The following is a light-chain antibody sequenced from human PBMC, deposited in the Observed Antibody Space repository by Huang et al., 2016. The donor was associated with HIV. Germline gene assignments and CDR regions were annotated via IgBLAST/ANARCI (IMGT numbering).Light chain of an antibody. V-gene: IGKV1-39*01. J-gene: IGKJ4*01. Sequence: DIEMTQSPSSLSASVGDRVTITCWASQSISRYLHWYQQKPGKAPKLLIHTASSLQSGVPSRYSGSGSGTEFTLTINNLQPDDFATYYCQQSYSAPTLTFGGGTKVDIK. CDR2: TAS. CDR3: QQSYSAPTLT. CDR1: QSISRY.